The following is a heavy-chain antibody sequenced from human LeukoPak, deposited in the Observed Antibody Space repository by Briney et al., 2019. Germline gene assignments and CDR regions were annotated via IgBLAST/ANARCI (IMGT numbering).Heavy chain of an antibody. CDR2: ISSSSSYI. J-gene: IGHJ6*03. CDR3: ARDPSWLVRSKNYYYYMDV. D-gene: IGHD6-19*01. CDR1: GFTFSSYS. V-gene: IGHV3-21*01. Sequence: PGGSLRHSCAASGFTFSSYSMNWVRQAPGKGLEWVSSISSSSSYIYYADSVKGRFTISRDNAKNSLYLQMNSLRAEDTAVYYCARDPSWLVRSKNYYYYMDVWGKGTTVTVSS.